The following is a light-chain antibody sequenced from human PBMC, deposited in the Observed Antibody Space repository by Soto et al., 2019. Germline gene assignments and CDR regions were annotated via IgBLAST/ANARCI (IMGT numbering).Light chain of an antibody. J-gene: IGLJ2*01. CDR1: TSKIGSNT. Sequence: QSVLTQPPSASGTPGQRVTISGSGSTSKIGSNTVNWYQQLPGTAPKLLISSNDQRPSGVPDRFSGSKSGTSASLAISGLQSDDESDYYCAAWDDSLHAVVFGGGTKVTVL. CDR2: SND. V-gene: IGLV1-44*01. CDR3: AAWDDSLHAVV.